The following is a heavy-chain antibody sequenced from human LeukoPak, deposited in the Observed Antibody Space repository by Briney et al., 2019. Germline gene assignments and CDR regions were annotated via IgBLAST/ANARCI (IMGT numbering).Heavy chain of an antibody. V-gene: IGHV4-31*03. CDR3: ARHKVWFGELVGWFDP. CDR2: INHSGST. Sequence: SETLSLTCTVSGGSISSGASDWGWIRQHPKRGLEWVGYINHSGSTYYNPSLGSRVTMSVDTSKNQFSLKLSSVTAADTAVYYCARHKVWFGELVGWFDPWGQGTLVTVSS. J-gene: IGHJ5*02. D-gene: IGHD3-10*01. CDR1: GGSISSGASD.